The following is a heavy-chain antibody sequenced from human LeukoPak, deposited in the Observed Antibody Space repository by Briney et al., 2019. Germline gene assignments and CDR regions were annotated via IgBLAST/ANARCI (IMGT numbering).Heavy chain of an antibody. V-gene: IGHV4-59*01. D-gene: IGHD3-10*01. CDR2: IYYSGST. Sequence: SETLSLTCTVSGGSISSYYWSWIRQPPGKGLEWIGYIYYSGSTNYNPSLKSRVTISVDTSKNQFSLKLSSVTAADTAVYYCARGRWFGEFYHYGMDVWGQGTTVTVSS. J-gene: IGHJ6*02. CDR3: ARGRWFGEFYHYGMDV. CDR1: GGSISSYY.